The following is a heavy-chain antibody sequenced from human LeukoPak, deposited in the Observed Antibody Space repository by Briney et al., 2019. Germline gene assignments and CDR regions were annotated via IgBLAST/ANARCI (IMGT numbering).Heavy chain of an antibody. Sequence: GGSLRLSCAASGFRFSAYGMYWVRQAPGKGLEWVAFIQYDGSYYYYGDSVKGRFTISRDNSKNTLYLQTNSLRAEDTAVYYCSTYSSSQGHWGQGTLVTVSS. J-gene: IGHJ4*02. V-gene: IGHV3-30*02. CDR1: GFRFSAYG. D-gene: IGHD6-6*01. CDR2: IQYDGSYY. CDR3: STYSSSQGH.